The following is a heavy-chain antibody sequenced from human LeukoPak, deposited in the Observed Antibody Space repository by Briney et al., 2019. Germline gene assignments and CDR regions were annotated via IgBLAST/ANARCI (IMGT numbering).Heavy chain of an antibody. D-gene: IGHD3-3*01. V-gene: IGHV4-61*01. Sequence: SETLSLTCTVSGGSISSGSYYWSWIRQPPGKGLEWIGYIYYSGSTNYNPSLKSRVTISVDTSKNQFSLKLSSVTAADTAVYYCARAKASLRFLEWFPLDYWGQGTLVTVSS. CDR2: IYYSGST. J-gene: IGHJ4*02. CDR1: GGSISSGSYY. CDR3: ARAKASLRFLEWFPLDY.